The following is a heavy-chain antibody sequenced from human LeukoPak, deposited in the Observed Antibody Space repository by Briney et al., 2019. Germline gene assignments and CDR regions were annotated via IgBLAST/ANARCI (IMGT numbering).Heavy chain of an antibody. J-gene: IGHJ4*02. Sequence: GGSLRLSCAASGFTFSSYEMNWVRQAPGKGLEWVSAISGSGGSTYYADSVKGRFTISRDNSKNTLYLQMNSLRAEDAAVYFCARRSGVAVAGAFDYWGQGTLVTVSS. D-gene: IGHD6-19*01. CDR3: ARRSGVAVAGAFDY. CDR2: ISGSGGST. CDR1: GFTFSSYE. V-gene: IGHV3-23*01.